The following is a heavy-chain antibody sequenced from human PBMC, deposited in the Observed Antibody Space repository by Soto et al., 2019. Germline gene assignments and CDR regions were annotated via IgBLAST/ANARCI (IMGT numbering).Heavy chain of an antibody. D-gene: IGHD3-16*02. Sequence: QVQLQESGPGLVKPSETLTLTCSVSGGSISTTKYYWSWIRQPPGKGLEWIAYISYSGSTSYNPSLTGRVTTSVDTAKNQFSLKVISVTAADTAVYYCASFVRTGRRYYFDYWGQGTLATVSA. V-gene: IGHV4-61*01. CDR2: ISYSGST. J-gene: IGHJ4*02. CDR3: ASFVRTGRRYYFDY. CDR1: GGSISTTKYY.